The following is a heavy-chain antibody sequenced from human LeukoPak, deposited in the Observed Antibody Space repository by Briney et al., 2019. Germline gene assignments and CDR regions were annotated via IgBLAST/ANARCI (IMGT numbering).Heavy chain of an antibody. Sequence: GGSLRLSCAASGFDFIIFHIHWVREAPGKRLEWVSSISSSSSYIYYADSVKGRSTISRDNAKNSLYLQINSRRPQNKAVYYCPREPMRGRGLFDYLGQGNLVNV. CDR1: GFDFIIFH. V-gene: IGHV3-21*01. CDR3: PREPMRGRGLFDY. D-gene: IGHD3-16*01. J-gene: IGHJ4*01. CDR2: ISSSSSYI.